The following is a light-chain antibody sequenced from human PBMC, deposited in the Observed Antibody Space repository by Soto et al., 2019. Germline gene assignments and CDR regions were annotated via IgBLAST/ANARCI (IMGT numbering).Light chain of an antibody. CDR3: SSYAGRNNLV. CDR1: SSDVGGYNY. Sequence: QSALTQPPSASGSPGQSVTISCTGTSSDVGGYNYVSWYQQHPGKAPKLMIYEVSQRPSVVPDRFSGSKSGNTASLTVSGRQAEEEADYYCSSYAGRNNLVFGGGTKLTVL. J-gene: IGLJ3*02. CDR2: EVS. V-gene: IGLV2-8*01.